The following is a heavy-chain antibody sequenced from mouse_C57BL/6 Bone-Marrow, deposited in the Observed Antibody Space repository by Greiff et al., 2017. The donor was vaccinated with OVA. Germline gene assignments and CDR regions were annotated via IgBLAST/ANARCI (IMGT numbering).Heavy chain of an antibody. D-gene: IGHD2-2*01. CDR3: AKTPYGYGYAMDY. V-gene: IGHV2-5*01. J-gene: IGHJ4*01. Sequence: VQVVESGPGLVQPSQSLSITCTVSGFSLTSYGVHWVRQSPGKGLEWLGVIWRGGSTDYNAAFMSRLSITKDNSKSQVFFKMNSLQADDTAIYYCAKTPYGYGYAMDYWGQGTSVTVSS. CDR2: IWRGGST. CDR1: GFSLTSYG.